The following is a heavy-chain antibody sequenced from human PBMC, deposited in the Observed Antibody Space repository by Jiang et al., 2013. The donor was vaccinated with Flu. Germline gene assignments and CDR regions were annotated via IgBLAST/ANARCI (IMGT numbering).Heavy chain of an antibody. CDR3: ASHSLPPDSGMGEWLPNGWFDP. Sequence: GAEVKKPGESLRISCKGSGYSLTSYWISWVRQMPGKGLEWMGRIDPSDSYTNYSPSFQGHVTISADKSISTAYLQWSSLKASDTAMYYCASHSLPPDSGMGEWLPNGWFDPWGQGTLVTVSS. CDR2: IDPSDSYT. J-gene: IGHJ5*02. D-gene: IGHD3-3*01. CDR1: GYSLTSYW. V-gene: IGHV5-10-1*01.